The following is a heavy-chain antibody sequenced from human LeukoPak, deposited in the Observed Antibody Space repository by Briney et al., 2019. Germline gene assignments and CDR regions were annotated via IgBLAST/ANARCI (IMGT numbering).Heavy chain of an antibody. CDR2: ISGSGGST. CDR3: AKTRGGVVATTSDY. Sequence: GGSLRLSCAASGLSFSTFAMSWVRQAPGKGLEWVSVISGSGGSTYYADSVKGRLTISRDNSKNTLYLQMNSLRVEDTAVYYCAKTRGGVVATTSDYWGQGTLVTDSS. V-gene: IGHV3-23*01. D-gene: IGHD5-12*01. CDR1: GLSFSTFA. J-gene: IGHJ4*02.